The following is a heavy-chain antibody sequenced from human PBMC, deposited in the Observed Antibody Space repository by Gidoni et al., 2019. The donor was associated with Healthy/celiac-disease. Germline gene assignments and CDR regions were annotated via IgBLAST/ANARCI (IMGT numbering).Heavy chain of an antibody. CDR3: ARESDYDYIWGSYRHDAFDI. D-gene: IGHD3-16*02. CDR2: ISYDGSNK. V-gene: IGHV3-30*04. CDR1: GFTFSSYA. Sequence: QVQLVESGGGVVQPGRSLILSCAASGFTFSSYAMHGVRQAPGKGLEWVAVISYDGSNKYYADSVKGRFTISRDNSKNTLYLQMNSLRAEDTAVYYCARESDYDYIWGSYRHDAFDIWGQGTMVTVSS. J-gene: IGHJ3*02.